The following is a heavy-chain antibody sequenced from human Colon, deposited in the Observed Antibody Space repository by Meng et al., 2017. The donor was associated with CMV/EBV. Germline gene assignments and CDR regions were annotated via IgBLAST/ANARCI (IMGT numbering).Heavy chain of an antibody. V-gene: IGHV3-48*04. CDR3: ARDQNDAFDI. J-gene: IGHJ3*02. Sequence: GGSLRLSCAASGFTFDTYSMNWVRQAPGKGLEWVSYISSSGSTIYYADSVKGRFTISRDNAKNSLYLQMNSLRAEDTAVYYCARDQNDAFDIWGQGTMVTVSS. CDR2: ISSSGSTI. CDR1: GFTFDTYS.